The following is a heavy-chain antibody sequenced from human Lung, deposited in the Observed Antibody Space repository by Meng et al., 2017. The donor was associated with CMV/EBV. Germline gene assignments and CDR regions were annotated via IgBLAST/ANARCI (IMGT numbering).Heavy chain of an antibody. CDR2: IYPGDSDT. J-gene: IGHJ5*02. Sequence: GXSXKIXCKGSGSSFTSYWIGWVRQMPGKGLEWMGIIYPGDSDTRYSPSFQGQVTISADKSISTAYLQWSSLKASDTAMYYCARVGYCSGGSCSPFDPWGQGTLVTVSS. V-gene: IGHV5-51*03. CDR3: ARVGYCSGGSCSPFDP. CDR1: GSSFTSYW. D-gene: IGHD2-15*01.